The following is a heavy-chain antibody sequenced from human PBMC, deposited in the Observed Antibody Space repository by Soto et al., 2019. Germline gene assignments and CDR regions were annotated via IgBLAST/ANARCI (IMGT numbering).Heavy chain of an antibody. J-gene: IGHJ4*02. Sequence: EVQLVESGGGLVQPGGSLRLSCAASGFTFSSYWMSWVRQAPGKGLEWVANIKPDGSERYYVDSVRGRFTISRDNARSSLYLQMNSLRAEDTAVYYCARDEARPLGYWGQGTLVTVSS. CDR2: IKPDGSER. CDR1: GFTFSSYW. D-gene: IGHD6-6*01. CDR3: ARDEARPLGY. V-gene: IGHV3-7*01.